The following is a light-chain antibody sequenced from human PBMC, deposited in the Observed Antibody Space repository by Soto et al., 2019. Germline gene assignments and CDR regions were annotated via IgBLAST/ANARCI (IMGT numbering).Light chain of an antibody. V-gene: IGKV4-1*01. Sequence: DIVLTHSPDSLAVSLGERATINYKSSQSVLYTSNNKNYLAWYQQKPGQPPKLLIYWTSTREFGVPDRFSGSGSGTDFTLTISSLQAEDVAVYYCQQYYSIPLTFGGGTKVDIK. CDR1: QSVLYTSNNKNY. J-gene: IGKJ4*01. CDR3: QQYYSIPLT. CDR2: WTS.